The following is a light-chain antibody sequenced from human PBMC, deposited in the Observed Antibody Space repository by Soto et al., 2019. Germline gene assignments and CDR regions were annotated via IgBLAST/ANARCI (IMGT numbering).Light chain of an antibody. CDR2: EVG. CDR1: SSDVGTYNY. Sequence: QSVLTQPASVSGSPGQSITIPCTGTSSDVGTYNYVSWYQQHPGKAPKLMIYEVGNRPSGVSNRFSGSKSGNTASLTISGLQAEDEADYYCSSFTNSRAYVFGTGTKVTVL. J-gene: IGLJ1*01. V-gene: IGLV2-14*01. CDR3: SSFTNSRAYV.